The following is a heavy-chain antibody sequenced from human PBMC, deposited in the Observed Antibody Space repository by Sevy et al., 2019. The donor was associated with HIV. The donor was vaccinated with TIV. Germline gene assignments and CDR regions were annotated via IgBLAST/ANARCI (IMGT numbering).Heavy chain of an antibody. CDR1: GFTFSSYA. V-gene: IGHV3-23*01. J-gene: IGHJ3*02. D-gene: IGHD4-17*01. CDR2: ISGSGGST. CDR3: AKDVYNTATTTSQGAFDI. Sequence: GGSLRLSCAASGFTFSSYAMSWVRQAPGKGLEWVSAISGSGGSTYYADSVKGRFTISRDNSKNTLYLQMNSLRAEDTAVYDGAKDVYNTATTTSQGAFDIWGQGTMVTVSS.